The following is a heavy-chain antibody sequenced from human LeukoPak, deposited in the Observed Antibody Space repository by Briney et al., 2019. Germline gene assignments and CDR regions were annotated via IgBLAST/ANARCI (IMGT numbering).Heavy chain of an antibody. CDR3: ARAGHITMVRGVILHNWFDP. Sequence: GGSLRLSCAASGFTFSDHYMSWIRQAPGKGLEWVSYISHTGTTMYYADSVKGRFTISRENAKNSVYLQMNSLRAGDTAVYYCARAGHITMVRGVILHNWFDPWGQGTLVTVSS. CDR1: GFTFSDHY. D-gene: IGHD3-10*01. J-gene: IGHJ5*02. V-gene: IGHV3-11*04. CDR2: ISHTGTTM.